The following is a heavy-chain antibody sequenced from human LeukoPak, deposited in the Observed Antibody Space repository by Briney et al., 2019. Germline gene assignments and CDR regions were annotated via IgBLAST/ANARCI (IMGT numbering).Heavy chain of an antibody. CDR3: ARDKVAGIAAAGTLYYYYGMDV. J-gene: IGHJ6*02. CDR1: GYTFTSYG. V-gene: IGHV1-18*01. D-gene: IGHD6-13*01. CDR2: ISAYNGNA. Sequence: GASVKVSCKASGYTFTSYGISWVRQAPGQGLEWMGWISAYNGNANYAQKLQGRVTMTTDTSTSTAYMELRSLRSDDTAVYYCARDKVAGIAAAGTLYYYYGMDVWGQGTTVTVSS.